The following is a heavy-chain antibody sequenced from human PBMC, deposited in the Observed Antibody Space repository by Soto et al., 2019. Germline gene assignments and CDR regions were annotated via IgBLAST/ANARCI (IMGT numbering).Heavy chain of an antibody. D-gene: IGHD4-17*01. Sequence: QVQLVQSGAEVKKPGASVKVSCKASGYTFTSYAMHWVRQAPGQRLEWMGWINAGNGNTKYSQKFQGRVTITRDTSASKAYMELSSLRSEDTAVYYCARGDGDYTYYGMDVWGQGTTVTVSS. J-gene: IGHJ6*02. CDR3: ARGDGDYTYYGMDV. CDR2: INAGNGNT. V-gene: IGHV1-3*01. CDR1: GYTFTSYA.